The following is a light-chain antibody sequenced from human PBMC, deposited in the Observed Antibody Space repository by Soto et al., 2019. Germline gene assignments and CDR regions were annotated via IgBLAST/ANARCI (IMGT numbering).Light chain of an antibody. V-gene: IGKV1-39*01. Sequence: DIQMTQSPSTLSGSVGDRVTITCRASQTVSIYLNWYRQKPGKAPEFLIFAASDLQSGVPSRFSGSGSGTDFTLTISSLQPEDFATYYCQQTYSSPQTFGQGTKVDIK. CDR1: QTVSIY. J-gene: IGKJ1*01. CDR2: AAS. CDR3: QQTYSSPQT.